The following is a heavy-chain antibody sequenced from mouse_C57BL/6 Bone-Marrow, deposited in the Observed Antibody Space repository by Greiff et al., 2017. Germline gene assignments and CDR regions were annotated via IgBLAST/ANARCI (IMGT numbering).Heavy chain of an antibody. CDR1: GYTFTSYG. D-gene: IGHD1-1*01. CDR2: IYPRSGNT. V-gene: IGHV1-81*01. Sequence: QVQLQQSGAELARPGASVKLSCKASGYTFTSYGISWVKQRTGQGLEWIGEIYPRSGNTYYNEKFKGKATLTADKSSSTAYMELRSLTSEDSAVYYCARDGSSLYARDYWGQGTSGTVSS. CDR3: ARDGSSLYARDY. J-gene: IGHJ4*01.